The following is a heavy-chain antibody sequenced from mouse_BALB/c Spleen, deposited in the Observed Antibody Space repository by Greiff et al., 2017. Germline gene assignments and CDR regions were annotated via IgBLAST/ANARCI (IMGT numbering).Heavy chain of an antibody. D-gene: IGHD4-1*01. CDR2: ISYSGST. Sequence: EVKLQESGPGLVKPSQSLSLTCTVTGYSITSDYAWNWIRQFPGNKLEWMGYISYSGSTSYNPSLKSRISITRDTSKNQFFLQLNSVTTEDTATYYCARLTGTGFAYWGQGTLVTVSA. CDR3: ARLTGTGFAY. V-gene: IGHV3-2*02. CDR1: GYSITSDYA. J-gene: IGHJ3*01.